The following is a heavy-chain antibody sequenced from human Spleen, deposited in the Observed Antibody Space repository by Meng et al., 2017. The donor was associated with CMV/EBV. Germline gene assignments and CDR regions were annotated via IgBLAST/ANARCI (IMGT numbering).Heavy chain of an antibody. D-gene: IGHD6-6*01. CDR3: ATEVAAQLLDP. Sequence: SCKVSGDTFTDYYMHWVQQAPGKGLEWMGLVDPEDGETIYAEKFQGRVTITADTSTDTAYMELSSLRSEDTAVYYCATEVAAQLLDPWGQGTLVTVSS. CDR2: VDPEDGET. V-gene: IGHV1-69-2*01. J-gene: IGHJ5*02. CDR1: GDTFTDYY.